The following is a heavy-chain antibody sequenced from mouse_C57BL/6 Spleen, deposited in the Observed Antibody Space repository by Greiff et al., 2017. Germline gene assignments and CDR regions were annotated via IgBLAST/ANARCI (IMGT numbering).Heavy chain of an antibody. D-gene: IGHD1-1*01. CDR2: ISSGGDYI. CDR3: TREDYGSSYEISY. J-gene: IGHJ3*01. Sequence: DVQLQESGEGLVKPGGSLKLSCAASGFTFSSYAMSWVRQTPEKRLEWVAYISSGGDYIYYADTVKGRFTISRDNARNTLYLQMSSLKSEDTAMYYCTREDYGSSYEISYWGQGTLVTVSA. CDR1: GFTFSSYA. V-gene: IGHV5-9-1*02.